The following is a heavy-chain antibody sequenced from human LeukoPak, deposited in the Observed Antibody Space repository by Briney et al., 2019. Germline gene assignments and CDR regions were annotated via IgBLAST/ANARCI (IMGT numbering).Heavy chain of an antibody. CDR3: VPALGPSSTLDY. Sequence: GGSLRLSCAASGFTVSSNYMSWVRQAPGKGLEWVSVIYSGGSTYYADSVKGRFSISRDNSKNTLYLQMNSLRAEDTAVYYCVPALGPSSTLDYWGQGTLVTVSS. V-gene: IGHV3-66*01. J-gene: IGHJ4*02. CDR2: IYSGGST. CDR1: GFTVSSNY. D-gene: IGHD2-2*01.